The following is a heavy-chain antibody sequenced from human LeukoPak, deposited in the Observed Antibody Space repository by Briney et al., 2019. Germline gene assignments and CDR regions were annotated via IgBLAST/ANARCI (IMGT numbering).Heavy chain of an antibody. CDR3: ARHWRSDDAFDI. CDR1: GFTVSSNY. Sequence: GGSLRLSCAASGFTVSSNYMSWVRQAPGKGLEWVANIKQDGSEKYYVDSVKGRFTISRDNAKNSLYLQMNSLRAEDTAVYYCARHWRSDDAFDIWGQGTMVTVSS. CDR2: IKQDGSEK. D-gene: IGHD3-3*01. J-gene: IGHJ3*02. V-gene: IGHV3-7*01.